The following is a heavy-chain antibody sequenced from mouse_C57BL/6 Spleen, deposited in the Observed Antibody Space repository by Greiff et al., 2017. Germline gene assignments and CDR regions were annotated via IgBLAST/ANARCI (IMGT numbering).Heavy chain of an antibody. CDR2: ISSGGSYT. CDR1: GFTFSSYG. D-gene: IGHD2-5*01. V-gene: IGHV5-6*01. Sequence: EVKLVESGGDLVKPGGSLKLSCAASGFTFSSYGMSWVRQTPDKRLEWVATISSGGSYTSYPDSVKGRFTISKNNAKNTLYLQMSSLKSEDTAMYYCARHPYYSNLYYFDYWGQGTTLTVSS. CDR3: ARHPYYSNLYYFDY. J-gene: IGHJ2*01.